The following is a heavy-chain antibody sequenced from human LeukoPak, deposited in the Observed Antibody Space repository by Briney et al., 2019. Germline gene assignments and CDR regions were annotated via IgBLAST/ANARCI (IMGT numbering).Heavy chain of an antibody. J-gene: IGHJ4*02. D-gene: IGHD5-18*01. CDR3: ARRPLTAMDHWYFDY. CDR2: IYYSGST. CDR1: GGSISSSSYY. V-gene: IGHV4-39*01. Sequence: SETLSLTCTVSGGSISSSSYYWGWIRQPPGKGLEWIGSIYYSGSTYYNPSLKSRVTISVDTSKNQFSLKLSSVTAADTAVYYCARRPLTAMDHWYFDYWGEGTLVTVSS.